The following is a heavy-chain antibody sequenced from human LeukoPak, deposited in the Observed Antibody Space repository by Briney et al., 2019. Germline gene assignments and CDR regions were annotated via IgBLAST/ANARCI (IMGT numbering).Heavy chain of an antibody. CDR3: ASYDYGDYPFDY. CDR2: IIPIFGTA. V-gene: IGHV1-69*05. D-gene: IGHD4-17*01. J-gene: IGHJ4*02. Sequence: SVKVSCKASGGTFSSYAISWVRQAPGQGLEWMGGIIPIFGTANYAQKFQGRVTITTDESTSTAYMELSSLRSEDTAVYYCASYDYGDYPFDYWGQGTLVTVSS. CDR1: GGTFSSYA.